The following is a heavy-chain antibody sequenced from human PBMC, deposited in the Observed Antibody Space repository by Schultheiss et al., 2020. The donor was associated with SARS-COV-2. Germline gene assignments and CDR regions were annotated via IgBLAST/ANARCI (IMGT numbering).Heavy chain of an antibody. V-gene: IGHV4-30-2*01. CDR2: IYYSGST. Sequence: SETLSLTCAVSGDSISSVGCSWRWVRQPPGKGLEWIGYIYYSGSTNYNPSLKSRVTISVDKSKKQFSLRLTSVTAADTAVYYCVRATRNVYGGNYYWYFDLWGRGTLVTVSS. CDR1: GDSISSVGCS. D-gene: IGHD4-23*01. CDR3: VRATRNVYGGNYYWYFDL. J-gene: IGHJ2*01.